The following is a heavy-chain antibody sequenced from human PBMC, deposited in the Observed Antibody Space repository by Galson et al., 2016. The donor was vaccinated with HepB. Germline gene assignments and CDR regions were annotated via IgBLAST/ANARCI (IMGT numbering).Heavy chain of an antibody. CDR3: AREGLADGSYFDY. V-gene: IGHV3-7*01. CDR1: GFTFANYW. CDR2: IKEDGTEK. D-gene: IGHD5-24*01. Sequence: LRLSCAASGFTFANYWMTWVRQAPGKGLEWVANIKEDGTEKCYADSVKGRFTISRDNARNSLYLQMNSLRAEDTGIYYCAREGLADGSYFDYWGRGTLVTVS. J-gene: IGHJ4*02.